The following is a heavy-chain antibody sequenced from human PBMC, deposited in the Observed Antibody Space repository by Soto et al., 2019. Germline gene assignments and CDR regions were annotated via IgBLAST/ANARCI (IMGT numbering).Heavy chain of an antibody. J-gene: IGHJ6*02. Sequence: PSETLSLTCTVSGGSISSGGYYWSWIRQHPGKGLEWIGYIYYSGSTYYNPSLKSRVTISVDTSKNQFSLKLSSVTAADMAVYYCAREAGIAAAGSGGANYYYYYGMDVWGQGTTVTVSS. CDR3: AREAGIAAAGSGGANYYYYYGMDV. CDR1: GGSISSGGYY. V-gene: IGHV4-31*03. D-gene: IGHD6-13*01. CDR2: IYYSGST.